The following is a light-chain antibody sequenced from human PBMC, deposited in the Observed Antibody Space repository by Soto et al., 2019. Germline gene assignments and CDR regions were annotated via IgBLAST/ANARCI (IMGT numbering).Light chain of an antibody. CDR1: QSVSRY. CDR2: GAS. Sequence: EMVMTQSPGILSLSPGERATLSCRASQSVSRYLNWFQHKPGQAPRLLIYGASSRAAGIPDRFSGSGSGTDFTLTISRLEPEDFAVCYCLQYGSSPYTFGQGTKLEIK. CDR3: LQYGSSPYT. J-gene: IGKJ2*01. V-gene: IGKV3-20*01.